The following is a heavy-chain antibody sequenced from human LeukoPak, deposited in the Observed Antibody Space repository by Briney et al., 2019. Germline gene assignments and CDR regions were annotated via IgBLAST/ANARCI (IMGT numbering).Heavy chain of an antibody. J-gene: IGHJ4*02. D-gene: IGHD2-15*01. V-gene: IGHV3-66*01. CDR3: AREDRWMGGFDY. Sequence: GGSLRLSCAASGFTFDDYGMSWVRQAPGKGLEWVSIVYSADTTYYADSVRGRFTISRDNSKNTLYLQMNSLRAEDSAVYYCAREDRWMGGFDYWGQGTLVTVSS. CDR2: VYSADTT. CDR1: GFTFDDYG.